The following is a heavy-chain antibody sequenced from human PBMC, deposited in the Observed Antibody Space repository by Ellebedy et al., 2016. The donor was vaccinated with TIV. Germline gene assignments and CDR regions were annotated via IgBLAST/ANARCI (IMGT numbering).Heavy chain of an antibody. CDR1: GGPINTYY. CDR2: LYYSGTT. V-gene: IGHV4-59*08. Sequence: MPSETLSLTCTVSGGPINTYYWSWIRQPPGKGLEWIGYLYYSGTTNYNLSLKSRVTISVDTSKNQLSLRLSSVTAADTAVYYCARHDPLPAGFDYWGQGTLVTVSS. CDR3: ARHDPLPAGFDY. D-gene: IGHD6-13*01. J-gene: IGHJ4*02.